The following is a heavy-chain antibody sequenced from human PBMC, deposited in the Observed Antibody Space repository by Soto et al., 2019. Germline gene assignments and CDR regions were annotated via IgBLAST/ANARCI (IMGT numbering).Heavy chain of an antibody. CDR2: INHSGST. V-gene: IGHV4-34*01. Sequence: SETLSLTCAVYGGSFGGYYWSWIRQPPGKGLEWIGEINHSGSTNYNPSLKSRVTISVDTSKNQLSLKLSSVTAADTAVYYCARGSLITIFGVVIGYRYGMDVWGQGTTVTLSS. CDR1: GGSFGGYY. CDR3: ARGSLITIFGVVIGYRYGMDV. J-gene: IGHJ6*02. D-gene: IGHD3-3*01.